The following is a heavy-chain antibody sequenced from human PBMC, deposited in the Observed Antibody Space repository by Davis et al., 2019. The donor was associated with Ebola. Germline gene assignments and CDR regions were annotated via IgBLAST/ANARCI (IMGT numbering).Heavy chain of an antibody. CDR3: ARDRGGDYSFDY. CDR1: AFSFPCYA. CDR2: ISPDNGNT. D-gene: IGHD3-10*01. V-gene: IGHV1-3*01. Sequence: ASVTVSCKASAFSFPCYALHWVRQAPGQRLEWIGWISPDNGNTKYSQKFQDRVTITRDTSASTAYMELSSLRSEDTSVYYCARDRGGDYSFDYWGQGTLVTVSS. J-gene: IGHJ4*02.